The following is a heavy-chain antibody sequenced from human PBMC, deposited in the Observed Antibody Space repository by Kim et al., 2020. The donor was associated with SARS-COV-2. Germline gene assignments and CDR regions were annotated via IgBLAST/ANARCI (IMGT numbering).Heavy chain of an antibody. V-gene: IGHV3-30*18. CDR3: AKGGLWFGESIGTGGGPYYYYGMDV. CDR1: GFTFSSYG. CDR2: ISYDGSNK. Sequence: GGSLRLSCAASGFTFSSYGMHWVRQAPGKGLEWVAVISYDGSNKYYADSVKGLFTISRDNSKNTLYLQMNSLRAEDTAVYYCAKGGLWFGESIGTGGGPYYYYGMDVWGQGTTVTVSS. J-gene: IGHJ6*02. D-gene: IGHD3-10*01.